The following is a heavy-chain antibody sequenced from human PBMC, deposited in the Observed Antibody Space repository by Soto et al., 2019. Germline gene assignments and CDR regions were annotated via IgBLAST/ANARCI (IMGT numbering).Heavy chain of an antibody. CDR2: INQSGNT. Sequence: PSETLSLTCAVYGGSFSGYYWSWIRQPPGKGLEWIGEINQSGNTNYNPSLKSRVTMSVDTSKNQFSLNLNSVTAADTAFYYCAIAWLLVLPAGILQLDYWGQGSLVTVSS. V-gene: IGHV4-34*01. CDR1: GGSFSGYY. J-gene: IGHJ4*02. CDR3: AIAWLLVLPAGILQLDY. D-gene: IGHD2-2*01.